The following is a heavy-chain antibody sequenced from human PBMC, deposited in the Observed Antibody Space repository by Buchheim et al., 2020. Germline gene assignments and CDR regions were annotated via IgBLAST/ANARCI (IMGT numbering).Heavy chain of an antibody. D-gene: IGHD3-3*01. Sequence: EVRLVESGGGFVKPGGSLRLSCAGSGVTFSNAWMSWVRQAPGKGLEWVGRIKSKTDGGTTDYAAPVKGRFTISRDDSKNTLYLQMNSLKTEDTAVYYCTTDYIARGYYDFWSGYAYWGQGTL. CDR2: IKSKTDGGTT. CDR1: GVTFSNAW. J-gene: IGHJ4*02. CDR3: TTDYIARGYYDFWSGYAY. V-gene: IGHV3-15*01.